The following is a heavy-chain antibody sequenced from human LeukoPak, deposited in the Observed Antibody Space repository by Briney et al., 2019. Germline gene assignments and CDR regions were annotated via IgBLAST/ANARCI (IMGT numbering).Heavy chain of an antibody. Sequence: PSETLSLTCAVSGGSISSTNWWNWVRQPPGKGLEWIGEIYHSGSTNYNPSLKSRVTISVDTSKNQFSLKLSSVTAADTAVYYCARVTPPTVDTAMPLEASGIYYWGQGTLVTVSS. V-gene: IGHV4-4*02. CDR1: GGSISSTNW. CDR2: IYHSGST. CDR3: ARVTPPTVDTAMPLEASGIYY. D-gene: IGHD5-18*01. J-gene: IGHJ4*02.